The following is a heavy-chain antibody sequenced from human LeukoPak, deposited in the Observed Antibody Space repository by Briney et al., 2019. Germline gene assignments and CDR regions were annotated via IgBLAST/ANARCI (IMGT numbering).Heavy chain of an antibody. CDR3: AREGGGDRRGAFDI. J-gene: IGHJ3*02. V-gene: IGHV3-13*05. CDR2: IGSAGDP. Sequence: GGSLILSCAASGFTFSSYDMHWVRQPTGKGLEWVSAIGSAGDPYYPGSVKGRFTISRENAENSLYLQMNSLRVGDTAVYYCAREGGGDRRGAFDIWGQGTMVTVSS. CDR1: GFTFSSYD. D-gene: IGHD2-21*02.